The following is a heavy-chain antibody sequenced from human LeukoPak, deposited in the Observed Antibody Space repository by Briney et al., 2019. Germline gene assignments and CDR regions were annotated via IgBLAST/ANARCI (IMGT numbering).Heavy chain of an antibody. V-gene: IGHV1-8*02. Sequence: VASVKVSCKASGYTFTNYDINWVRQATGQGLEWMGWVNPNSGNTGYAQKFQGRVTMTRNTSISTAYMELSSLRSEDTAVYYCARRTMWDTNGWLSPDYWGQGTLVTVSS. D-gene: IGHD6-19*01. CDR3: ARRTMWDTNGWLSPDY. J-gene: IGHJ4*02. CDR2: VNPNSGNT. CDR1: GYTFTNYD.